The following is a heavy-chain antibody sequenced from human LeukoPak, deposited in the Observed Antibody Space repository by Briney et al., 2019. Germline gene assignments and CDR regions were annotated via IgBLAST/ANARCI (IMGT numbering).Heavy chain of an antibody. V-gene: IGHV4-34*01. J-gene: IGHJ6*03. CDR2: INHSGGT. CDR3: ARGRVAGSPSPPYYYYMDV. D-gene: IGHD6-19*01. CDR1: GGSFSVYY. Sequence: SETLPLTCAVYGGSFSVYYWSWIRQPPGKGLEWIGQINHSGGTNYNPSLKSRITISVDTSKNQFSLKLSSVTAADTAVYYCARGRVAGSPSPPYYYYMDVWGKGTTVTVSS.